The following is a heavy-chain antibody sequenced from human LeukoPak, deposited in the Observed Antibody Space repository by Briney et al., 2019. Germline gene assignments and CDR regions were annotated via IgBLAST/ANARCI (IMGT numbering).Heavy chain of an antibody. D-gene: IGHD3-3*01. Sequence: ASVKVSCKVSGYTLTELSMHWVRQAPGKGLEWVGGFDLEDGETVYAQKFQGRVTMTEDTPSDTAYMDLSSLRSEDTAVYYCATAFRNYDFWSGPGFDYWGQGTLVTVSS. CDR3: ATAFRNYDFWSGPGFDY. V-gene: IGHV1-24*01. CDR2: FDLEDGET. CDR1: GYTLTELS. J-gene: IGHJ4*02.